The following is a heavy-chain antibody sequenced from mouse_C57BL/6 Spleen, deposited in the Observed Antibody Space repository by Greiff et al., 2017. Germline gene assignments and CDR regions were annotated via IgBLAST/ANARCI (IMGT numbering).Heavy chain of an antibody. J-gene: IGHJ2*01. Sequence: EVQLQQSGPELVKPGDSVKISCKASGYSFTGYFMNWVMQSHGKSLEWIGRINPYNGDTFYNQKFKGKATLTVDKSSSTAHMELRSLTSEDSAVYYCARSGDYDRPYCDYWGQGTTLTVSS. CDR1: GYSFTGYF. V-gene: IGHV1-20*01. D-gene: IGHD2-4*01. CDR3: ARSGDYDRPYCDY. CDR2: INPYNGDT.